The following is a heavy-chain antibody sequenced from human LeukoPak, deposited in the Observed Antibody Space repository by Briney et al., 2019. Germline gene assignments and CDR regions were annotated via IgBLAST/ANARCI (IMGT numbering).Heavy chain of an antibody. V-gene: IGHV1-18*01. D-gene: IGHD4-11*01. CDR1: GYTFTNYG. Sequence: ASVKVSCKASGYTFTNYGISWVRQAPGQGLEWMGWISAYNGYTNYAQKLQGRVTMTTDTSTSTAYMELRSLRSDDTAVYYCARDLGYSPGYYFDYWGQGTLVTVSS. CDR3: ARDLGYSPGYYFDY. CDR2: ISAYNGYT. J-gene: IGHJ4*02.